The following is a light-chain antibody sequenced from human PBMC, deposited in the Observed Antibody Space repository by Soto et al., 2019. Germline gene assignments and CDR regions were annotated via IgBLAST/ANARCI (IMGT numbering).Light chain of an antibody. J-gene: IGKJ2*01. V-gene: IGKV1-5*01. CDR1: QSISGW. CDR2: DAS. Sequence: DIQMTQSPSTLSASVGDRVTITYRASQSISGWLAWYQQKPGKAPKLLIYDASSLEGGDPSRFSGSGSGTEFTLSISGLQPDDFATYYCQQYNSFSHTFGQG. CDR3: QQYNSFSHT.